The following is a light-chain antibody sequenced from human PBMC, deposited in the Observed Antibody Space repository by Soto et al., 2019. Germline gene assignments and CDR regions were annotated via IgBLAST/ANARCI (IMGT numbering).Light chain of an antibody. J-gene: IGKJ2*01. CDR3: QQYGSQYT. CDR1: QSVSSSY. Sequence: EIVLTQSPGTLSVSPGERATLSCRASQSVSSSYLAWYQQKPGQAPRLLIYGASSRATGIPDRFSGSGSGTDFTLTISRLEPEDFAVYYCQQYGSQYTFGQGTKLEIK. V-gene: IGKV3-20*01. CDR2: GAS.